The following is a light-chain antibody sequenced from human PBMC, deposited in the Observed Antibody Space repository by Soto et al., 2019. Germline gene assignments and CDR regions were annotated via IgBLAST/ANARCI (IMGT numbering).Light chain of an antibody. CDR2: SAS. CDR1: QDISNY. Sequence: DIQMTQSPSSLSASVGDRVTITCRARQDISNYLAWFQQKTGKVPKLLIYSASTLQSGVPSRFSGSGSGTDFTLTISSLQPEDVATYYCQKYNSAPRAFGQGTKVEIK. V-gene: IGKV1-27*01. CDR3: QKYNSAPRA. J-gene: IGKJ1*01.